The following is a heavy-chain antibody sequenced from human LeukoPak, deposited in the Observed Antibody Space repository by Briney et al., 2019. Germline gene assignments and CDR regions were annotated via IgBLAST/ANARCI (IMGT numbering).Heavy chain of an antibody. CDR1: GGSISSYY. V-gene: IGHV4-59*01. CDR3: ARVGGYCSSTSCYNWFDP. J-gene: IGHJ5*02. CDR2: IYYSGST. Sequence: SETLSLTCTVSGGSISSYYWSWIRQPPGKGLEWIGYIYYSGSTNYNPSLKSRVTISVDTSKNQFSLKLSSVTAADTAVYYRARVGGYCSSTSCYNWFDPWGQGTLVTVSS. D-gene: IGHD2-2*01.